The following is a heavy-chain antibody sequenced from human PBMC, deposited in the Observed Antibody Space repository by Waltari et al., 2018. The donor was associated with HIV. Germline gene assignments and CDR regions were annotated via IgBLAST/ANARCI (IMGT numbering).Heavy chain of an antibody. V-gene: IGHV4-34*01. J-gene: IGHJ5*02. Sequence: QVQLQQWGAGLLKPSETLSLTCAVYGGSFSGYYWSWIRPPPGKGLEWIGEINHSGSTNYNPSLKSRVTISVDTSKNQFSLKLSSVTAADTAVYYCARGAGAANGNWFDPWGQGTLVTVSS. CDR2: INHSGST. CDR3: ARGAGAANGNWFDP. CDR1: GGSFSGYY. D-gene: IGHD2-15*01.